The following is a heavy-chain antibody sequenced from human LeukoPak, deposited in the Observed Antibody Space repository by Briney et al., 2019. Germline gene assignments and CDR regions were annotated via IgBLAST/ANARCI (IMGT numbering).Heavy chain of an antibody. CDR3: ARQSGIIGTTDWFDP. CDR1: GDSISSYY. J-gene: IGHJ5*02. V-gene: IGHV4-59*08. Sequence: SETLSLTCTVSGDSISSYYWSWIRQPPGKGLEWIGYIYYSGSTKYNPSLKSRVTISVDTSKNQFSLKLSSVTAADTAVYYCARQSGIIGTTDWFDPWGQGTLVTVSS. CDR2: IYYSGST. D-gene: IGHD1-7*01.